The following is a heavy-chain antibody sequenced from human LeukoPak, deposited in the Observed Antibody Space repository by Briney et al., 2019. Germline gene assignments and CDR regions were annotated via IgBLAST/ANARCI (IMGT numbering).Heavy chain of an antibody. D-gene: IGHD3-10*01. CDR3: ARQPYYGSGSRGDAFDI. J-gene: IGHJ3*02. V-gene: IGHV3-66*04. CDR2: IYSGGST. CDR1: GFTVSSNY. Sequence: PGGSLRLSCAASGFTVSSNYMGWVRQAPGKGLEWVSVIYSGGSTYYADSVKGRFTISRDNSKNTLYLQMNSLRAEDTAVYYCARQPYYGSGSRGDAFDIWGQGTMVTVSS.